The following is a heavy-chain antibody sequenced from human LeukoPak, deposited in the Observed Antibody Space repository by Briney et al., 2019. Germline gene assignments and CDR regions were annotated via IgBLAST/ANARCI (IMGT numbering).Heavy chain of an antibody. CDR1: GYTFTGYY. Sequence: ASVKVSCKASGYTFTGYYMHWVRQAPGQGLEWMGRINPNSGGTNYAQKFQGRFTMTRDTSISTAYMELSRLRSDDTAVYYCARGGDFWSGYSNDAFDIWGQGTMVTVSS. D-gene: IGHD3-3*01. V-gene: IGHV1-2*06. CDR3: ARGGDFWSGYSNDAFDI. J-gene: IGHJ3*02. CDR2: INPNSGGT.